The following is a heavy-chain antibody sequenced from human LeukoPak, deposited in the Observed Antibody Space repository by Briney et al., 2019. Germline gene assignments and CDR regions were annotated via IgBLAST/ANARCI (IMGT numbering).Heavy chain of an antibody. CDR2: ISSDTDST. V-gene: IGHV3-23*01. CDR3: AKELHTFIDYYTDV. J-gene: IGHJ6*03. Sequence: GGSLRLSCVASGFKFSSYVMTWVRQAPGKGLEWVSGISSDTDSTYYADSVKGRFTISRDNSKNTLYLQMNSLRAEDTAVYYCAKELHTFIDYYTDVCGKGTTVTVSS. D-gene: IGHD2/OR15-2a*01. CDR1: GFKFSSYV.